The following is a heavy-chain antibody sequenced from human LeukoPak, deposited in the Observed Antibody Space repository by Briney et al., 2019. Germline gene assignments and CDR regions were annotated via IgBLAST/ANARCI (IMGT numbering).Heavy chain of an antibody. Sequence: GGSLRLSCAASGFTFSSYGMHWVRQAPGKGLEWVAFIRYDGSNKYYADSVKGRFTISRDNSKNTLYLQMNSLRAEDTAVYYCARGFRYDSSGYYSPSDYWGQGTLVTVSS. J-gene: IGHJ4*02. V-gene: IGHV3-30*02. CDR1: GFTFSSYG. D-gene: IGHD3-22*01. CDR3: ARGFRYDSSGYYSPSDY. CDR2: IRYDGSNK.